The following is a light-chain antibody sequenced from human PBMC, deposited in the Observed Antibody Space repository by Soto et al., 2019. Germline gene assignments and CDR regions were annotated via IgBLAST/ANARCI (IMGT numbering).Light chain of an antibody. CDR2: DDN. J-gene: IGLJ1*01. CDR3: GSWDSSLSAYV. Sequence: QSVLTQPPSVPAAPGQKVTISCSGISSNIGGNSVSWYQQLPGTAPKLLIYDDNKRPSGIPDRFSGSKSGTSATLGITGFQTGDEADYYCGSWDSSLSAYVFGTGTKVTVL. V-gene: IGLV1-51*01. CDR1: SSNIGGNS.